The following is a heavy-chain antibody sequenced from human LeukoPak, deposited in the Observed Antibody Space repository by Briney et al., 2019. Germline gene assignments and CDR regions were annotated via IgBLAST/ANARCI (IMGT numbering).Heavy chain of an antibody. CDR1: GYSISNGYY. CDR3: ARTPYSGSYSYFDY. J-gene: IGHJ4*02. CDR2: IHHSGTT. V-gene: IGHV4-38-2*02. Sequence: SETLSLTCTVSGYSISNGYYWGWIRQPPGKGLEWIGNIHHSGTTYYNPSLKSRVTKSLDTSKNQFPLKLSSVTAADTAVYYCARTPYSGSYSYFDYWGQGTLVTVSS. D-gene: IGHD1-26*01.